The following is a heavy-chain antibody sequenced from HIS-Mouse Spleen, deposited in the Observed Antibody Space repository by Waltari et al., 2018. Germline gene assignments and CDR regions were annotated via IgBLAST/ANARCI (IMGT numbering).Heavy chain of an antibody. CDR3: ARGGSEYRPRGAFDI. CDR2: INHSGST. V-gene: IGHV4-34*01. Sequence: QVQLQQWGAGLLKPSETLSLTCAVYGGSFSGYYWSWIRQPPGKGLEWIGEINHSGSTNYNPSLKIRVTISVDTSKNQFSLKLSSVTAADTAVYYCARGGSEYRPRGAFDIWGQGTMVTVSS. J-gene: IGHJ3*02. D-gene: IGHD6-6*01. CDR1: GGSFSGYY.